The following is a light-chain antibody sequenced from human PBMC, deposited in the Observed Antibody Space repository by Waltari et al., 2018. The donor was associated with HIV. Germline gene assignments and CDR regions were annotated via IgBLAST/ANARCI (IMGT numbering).Light chain of an antibody. CDR1: KLGNSF. Sequence: DLSQPASVSVSPGQTATVTCSADKLGNSFVCWYRQKSSQSPELIIYQDNRRPQVISDRFSGATSGSKATLTIRETQSIDEGDYYCQAWDSNNYVFGSGTRVTVL. CDR3: QAWDSNNYV. CDR2: QDN. J-gene: IGLJ1*01. V-gene: IGLV3-1*01.